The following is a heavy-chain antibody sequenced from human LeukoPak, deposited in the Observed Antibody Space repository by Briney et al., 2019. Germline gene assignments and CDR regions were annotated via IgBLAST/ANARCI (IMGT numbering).Heavy chain of an antibody. CDR1: GYTFTNYY. Sequence: ASVKVSCKASGYTFTNYYMHWVRQAPGQGLEWMGCINPNSGGTSYAQMFQGRVTMTRDTSTSTVYMELSSLRSEDTAVYYCARGTSGYCSGGSCRTTGAINWFDPWGQGTLVTVSS. V-gene: IGHV1-2*02. J-gene: IGHJ5*02. CDR3: ARGTSGYCSGGSCRTTGAINWFDP. CDR2: INPNSGGT. D-gene: IGHD2-15*01.